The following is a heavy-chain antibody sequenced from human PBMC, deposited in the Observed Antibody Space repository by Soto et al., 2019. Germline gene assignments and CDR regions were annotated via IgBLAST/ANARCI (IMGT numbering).Heavy chain of an antibody. CDR3: ARGESSAIWVTRYYYYYGMDV. J-gene: IGHJ6*02. CDR2: MNPNSGNT. V-gene: IGHV1-8*01. D-gene: IGHD3-10*01. Sequence: ASVKVSCKASGYTFTSYDINWVRQATGQGLEWMGWMNPNSGNTGYAQKFQGRVTMTRNTSISTAYMELSSLRSEDTAVYYCARGESSAIWVTRYYYYYGMDVWGQGTTVTAP. CDR1: GYTFTSYD.